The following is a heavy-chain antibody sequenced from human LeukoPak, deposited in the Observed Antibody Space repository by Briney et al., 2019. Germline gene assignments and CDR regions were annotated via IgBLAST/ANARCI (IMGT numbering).Heavy chain of an antibody. CDR1: GYTFTSYG. CDR2: ISAYNGNT. J-gene: IGHJ6*02. D-gene: IGHD3-16*01. Sequence: ASVKVSCKASGYTFTSYGISWVRQAPGQGLEWMGWISAYNGNTNYAQKLQGRVTMTTDTSTSTAYMELRSLRSDDTAVYYCARVNSPDYGYYYYYGMDVWGQGTTVTVSS. CDR3: ARVNSPDYGYYYYYGMDV. V-gene: IGHV1-18*01.